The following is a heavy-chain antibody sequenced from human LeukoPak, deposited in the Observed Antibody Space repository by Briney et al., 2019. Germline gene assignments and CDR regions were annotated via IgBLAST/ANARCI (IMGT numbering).Heavy chain of an antibody. CDR3: AREDIAVVPAWFDP. CDR2: IYYSGST. J-gene: IGHJ5*02. D-gene: IGHD2-2*01. CDR1: GGSISSSSYY. V-gene: IGHV4-39*02. Sequence: SETLSLTSTVSGGSISSSSYYWGWIRQPPGKGLEWIGSIYYSGSTYYNPSLKSRVTISVDTSKNQFSLKLSSVTAADTAVYYCAREDIAVVPAWFDPWGQGTLVTVSS.